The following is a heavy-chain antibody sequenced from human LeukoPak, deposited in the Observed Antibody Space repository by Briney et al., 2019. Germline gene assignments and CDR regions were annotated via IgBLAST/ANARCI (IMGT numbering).Heavy chain of an antibody. CDR1: GFTFSSYA. D-gene: IGHD3-10*01. CDR2: ISGSGGST. V-gene: IGHV3-23*01. J-gene: IGHJ2*01. Sequence: GGSLRLPCAASGFTFSSYAMSWVRQAPGKGLEWVSAISGSGGSTYYADSVKGRFTISRDNSKNTLYLQMNSLRAEDTAVYYCARDYGHLGWYFDLWGRGTLVTVSS. CDR3: ARDYGHLGWYFDL.